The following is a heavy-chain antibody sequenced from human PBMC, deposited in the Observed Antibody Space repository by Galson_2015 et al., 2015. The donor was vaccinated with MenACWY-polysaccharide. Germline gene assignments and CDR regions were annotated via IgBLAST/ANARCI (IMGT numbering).Heavy chain of an antibody. CDR2: ISSSGSTI. Sequence: SLRLSCAASGFTFSDYYMSWIRQAPGKGLEWVSYISSSGSTIYYADSVKGRFTISRDNAKNSLYLQMNSLRAEDTAVYYCAKNRRGYSYGNGPFDPWGQGTLVTVSS. V-gene: IGHV3-11*01. CDR3: AKNRRGYSYGNGPFDP. CDR1: GFTFSDYY. D-gene: IGHD5-18*01. J-gene: IGHJ5*02.